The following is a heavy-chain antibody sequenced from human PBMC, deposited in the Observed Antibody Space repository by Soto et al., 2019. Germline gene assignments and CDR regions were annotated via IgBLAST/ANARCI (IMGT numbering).Heavy chain of an antibody. Sequence: VKVSCKASGGTFSSYAISWVRQAPGQGLEWMGGIIPIFGTANYAQKFQGRVTITADESTSTAYMELSSLRSEDTAVYYCARSRDLVVVPGINYYYYGMDVWGQGTTVTVSS. D-gene: IGHD2-2*01. V-gene: IGHV1-69*13. J-gene: IGHJ6*02. CDR3: ARSRDLVVVPGINYYYYGMDV. CDR2: IIPIFGTA. CDR1: GGTFSSYA.